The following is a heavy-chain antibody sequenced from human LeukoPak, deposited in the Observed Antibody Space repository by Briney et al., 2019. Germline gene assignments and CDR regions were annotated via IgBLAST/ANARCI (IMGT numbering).Heavy chain of an antibody. CDR2: IYYSGST. D-gene: IGHD3-3*01. CDR3: ARGPHYDFWSGYLEY. J-gene: IGHJ4*02. Sequence: SSETLSLTCTVSGGSISSSSYYWGWSRQPPGNGLEWIGSIYYSGSTNYNPSLKSRVTISVDTSKNQFSLKLSSVTAADTAVYYCARGPHYDFWSGYLEYWGQGTLVTVSS. CDR1: GGSISSSSYY. V-gene: IGHV4-39*07.